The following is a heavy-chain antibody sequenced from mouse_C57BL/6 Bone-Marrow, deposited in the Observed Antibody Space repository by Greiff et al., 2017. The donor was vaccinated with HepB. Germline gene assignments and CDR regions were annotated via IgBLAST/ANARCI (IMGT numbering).Heavy chain of an antibody. J-gene: IGHJ4*01. CDR1: GYAFSSYW. Sequence: QVQLQQSGAELVKPGASVKISCKASGYAFSSYWMNWVKQRPGKGLEWIGQIYPGDGDTNYNGKFKGKATLTADKSSSTAYMQLSSLTSEDSAVYFCAIYGKAYYAMDYWGQGTSVTVSS. V-gene: IGHV1-80*01. D-gene: IGHD2-1*01. CDR2: IYPGDGDT. CDR3: AIYGKAYYAMDY.